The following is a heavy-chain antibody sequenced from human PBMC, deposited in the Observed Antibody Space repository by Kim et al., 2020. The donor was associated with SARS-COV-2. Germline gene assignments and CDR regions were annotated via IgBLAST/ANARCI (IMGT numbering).Heavy chain of an antibody. Sequence: GGSLRLSCAASGFTFSLYIMSWVRQAPGKGLEWVSTITSSGGNTYYADSVKGRFTMSRDNSKNTLYLQMNSLRVEDTATYYCAPRLNGECSGGTCDFDSWGQGTLVTVSS. J-gene: IGHJ4*02. CDR1: GFTFSLYI. CDR3: APRLNGECSGGTCDFDS. D-gene: IGHD2-15*01. CDR2: ITSSGGNT. V-gene: IGHV3-23*01.